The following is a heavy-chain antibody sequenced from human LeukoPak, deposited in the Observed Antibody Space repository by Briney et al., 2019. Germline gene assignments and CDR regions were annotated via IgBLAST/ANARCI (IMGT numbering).Heavy chain of an antibody. V-gene: IGHV1-24*01. CDR3: ATERRGLGRGVYYYYYMDV. Sequence: ASVKVSCKVSGYTLTELSMHWVRQAPGKGLEWMGGFDPEDGETIYAQKFQGRVTMTEDTSTDTAYMELSSLRSEDTAVYYCATERRGLGRGVYYYYYMDVWGKGTTVTVSS. CDR1: GYTLTELS. CDR2: FDPEDGET. D-gene: IGHD3-10*01. J-gene: IGHJ6*03.